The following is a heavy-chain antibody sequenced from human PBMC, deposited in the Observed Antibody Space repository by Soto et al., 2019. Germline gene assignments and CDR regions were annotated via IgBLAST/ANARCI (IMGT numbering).Heavy chain of an antibody. CDR2: ISDSGGNT. V-gene: IGHV3-23*01. D-gene: IGHD6-13*01. J-gene: IGHJ6*02. Sequence: PGGSLRRSCAVSGFSFSDYAMSWVRQAPGKGLEWVSGISDSGGNTYYADSMKGRFTISRENSKNTLYLQMNSLRGEDTAIYYCAKGYSSAWYTPDVWGQGTTVTVSS. CDR3: AKGYSSAWYTPDV. CDR1: GFSFSDYA.